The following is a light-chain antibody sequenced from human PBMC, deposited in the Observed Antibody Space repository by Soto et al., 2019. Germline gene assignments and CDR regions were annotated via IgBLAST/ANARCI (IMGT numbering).Light chain of an antibody. CDR1: SSDVGGYNH. CDR3: SSFTSRTTLV. V-gene: IGLV2-14*01. J-gene: IGLJ2*01. CDR2: DVT. Sequence: QSALTQPASVSGSPGQSITISCTGTSSDVGGYNHVSWYQQHPGKAPKLMIYDVTNRPSGVFNRFSGSKSGNTASLTISGLQAEDEADYYCSSFTSRTTLVFGGGTKLTVL.